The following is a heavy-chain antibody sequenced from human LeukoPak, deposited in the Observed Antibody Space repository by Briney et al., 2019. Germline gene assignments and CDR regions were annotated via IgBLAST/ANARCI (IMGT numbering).Heavy chain of an antibody. J-gene: IGHJ4*02. Sequence: SVKVSCKASGGTFSSYAINWVRQAPGQGLEWMGRIIPILDTPNYAQKFQGRVTITADKSTSTAYMELSSLRSEDTAVYYCAXXXXXXYYDNNGAFDFWGQGTLVTVSS. V-gene: IGHV1-69*04. CDR3: AXXXXXXYYDNNGAFDF. D-gene: IGHD3-22*01. CDR1: GGTFSSYA. CDR2: IIPILDTP.